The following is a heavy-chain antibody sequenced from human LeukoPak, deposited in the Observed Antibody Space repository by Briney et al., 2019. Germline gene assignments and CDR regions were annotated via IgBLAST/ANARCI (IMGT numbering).Heavy chain of an antibody. Sequence: GGSLRLSCAASGFTVSSNYMSWVRQAPGKGLEWVSVIYSGGSKYYADSVKGRFTISRDNSKNTLYLQMNSLRAEDTDVYYCAKDQVRRFSVVVPAAIDYWGQGTLVTVSS. CDR1: GFTVSSNY. V-gene: IGHV3-53*05. D-gene: IGHD2-2*01. CDR2: IYSGGSK. J-gene: IGHJ4*02. CDR3: AKDQVRRFSVVVPAAIDY.